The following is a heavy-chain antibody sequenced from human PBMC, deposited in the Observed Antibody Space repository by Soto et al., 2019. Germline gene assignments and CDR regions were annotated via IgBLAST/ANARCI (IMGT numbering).Heavy chain of an antibody. D-gene: IGHD6-13*01. CDR1: GYTFTSYY. CDR3: ARASAAAGLYYYYYYGMDV. CDR2: INPSGGST. Sequence: ASLKVSCKASGYTFTSYYMHWVRQAPGQGLEWMGIINPSGGSTSYAQKFQGRVTMTRDTSTSTVYMELSSLRSEDTAVYYCARASAAAGLYYYYYYGMDVWGQGTTVTVSS. V-gene: IGHV1-46*01. J-gene: IGHJ6*02.